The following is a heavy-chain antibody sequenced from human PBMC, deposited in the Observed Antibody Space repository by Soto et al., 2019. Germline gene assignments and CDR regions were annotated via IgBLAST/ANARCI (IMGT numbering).Heavy chain of an antibody. Sequence: QVQLVQSGGEVKEPGASVKVSCEASGYTFISYGISWVRQAAGQGLEWMGWVSPDKRYPNYAQKFQGRVTMTTDTSTNTAYMELRSLTSDDTAVYYCARDWLIRTGYDCFDFWGQGTLVTVSS. CDR1: GYTFISYG. V-gene: IGHV1-18*01. CDR3: ARDWLIRTGYDCFDF. D-gene: IGHD1-1*01. J-gene: IGHJ4*02. CDR2: VSPDKRYP.